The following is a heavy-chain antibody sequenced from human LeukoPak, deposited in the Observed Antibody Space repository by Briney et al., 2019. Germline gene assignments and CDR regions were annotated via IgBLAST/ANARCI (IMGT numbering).Heavy chain of an antibody. V-gene: IGHV4-38-2*01. CDR3: ARLVLARFYDSSGYFDY. J-gene: IGHJ4*02. CDR2: IYHNGST. CDR1: GYSISSGYY. D-gene: IGHD3-22*01. Sequence: SETLSLTCAVSGYSISSGYYWGWIRQPPGKGLEWVGSIYHNGSTYYNPSLKSRVTISVDTSKNQFSLTLSSVTAADTAVYYCARLVLARFYDSSGYFDYWGQGTLVTVSS.